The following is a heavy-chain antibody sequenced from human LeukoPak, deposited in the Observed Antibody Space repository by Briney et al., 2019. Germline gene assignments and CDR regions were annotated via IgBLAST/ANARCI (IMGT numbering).Heavy chain of an antibody. CDR1: GYSFTSYR. Sequence: GESLKISCKGSGYSFTSYRIAWVRQMPGKGLEWMGIIYPADSDTRYSPSFQGQVTISADKSISTAYLQWSSLKASDTAMYYCARFSTVLGFDYWGQGTLVTVSS. CDR3: ARFSTVLGFDY. D-gene: IGHD4-11*01. J-gene: IGHJ4*02. CDR2: IYPADSDT. V-gene: IGHV5-51*01.